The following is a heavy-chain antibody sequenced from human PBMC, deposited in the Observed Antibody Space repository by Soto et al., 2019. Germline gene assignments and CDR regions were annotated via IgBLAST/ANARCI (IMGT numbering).Heavy chain of an antibody. CDR1: GGSISSYY. CDR3: ARGPSVLLFLHGMEV. D-gene: IGHD3-3*01. CDR2: IYYSGIT. J-gene: IGHJ6*02. Sequence: QVQLQESGPGLVKPSETLSLTCAVSGGSISSYYWSWIRQPPGKGLEWIGYIYYSGITDYKPSLKSRVAMAMDTSKPQFSLKLSFATDADTAVYYCARGPSVLLFLHGMEVWGQGTTVTVSS. V-gene: IGHV4-59*01.